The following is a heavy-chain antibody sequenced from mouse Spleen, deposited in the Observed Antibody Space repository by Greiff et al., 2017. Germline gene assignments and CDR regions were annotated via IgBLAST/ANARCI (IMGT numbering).Heavy chain of an antibody. CDR2: IDPANGNT. CDR3: ARSMTHYFDY. CDR1: GFNIKDTY. J-gene: IGHJ2*01. V-gene: IGHV14-3*02. D-gene: IGHD2-3*01. Sequence: DVKLVESGAELVKPGASVKLSCTASGFNIKDTYMHWVKQRPEQGLEWIGRIDPANGNTKYDPKFQGKATITADTSSNTAYLQLSSLTSEDTAVYYCARSMTHYFDYWGQGTTLTVSS.